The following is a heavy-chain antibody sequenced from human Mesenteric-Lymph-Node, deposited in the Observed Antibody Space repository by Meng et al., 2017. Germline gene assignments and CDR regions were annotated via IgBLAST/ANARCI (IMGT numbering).Heavy chain of an antibody. D-gene: IGHD6-19*01. V-gene: IGHV4-4*02. CDR3: ARTFSSGWSLFQH. CDR2: IYHSGSS. CDR1: GGSISSSHW. J-gene: IGHJ1*01. Sequence: QVQLQESGPGLVKSSGTPPLPSAVSGGSISSSHWWSWVRQPPGKGLEWIGEIYHSGSSNYNPSLKSRVTISADKSKNHFSLKLSSVTAADTAVYYCARTFSSGWSLFQHWGQGTLVTVSS.